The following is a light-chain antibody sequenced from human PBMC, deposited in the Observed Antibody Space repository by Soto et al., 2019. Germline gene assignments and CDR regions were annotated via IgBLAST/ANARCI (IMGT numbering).Light chain of an antibody. CDR2: RNN. V-gene: IGLV1-47*01. J-gene: IGLJ7*01. CDR3: AAWDDSLSGVV. CDR1: ISNIGSNF. Sequence: QSVLTQPPSASGTPGQRVTISCSGSISNIGSNFIYWYQQLPGTAPKLLIYRNNERPSGVPDRFSGSKSGTSASLAISRLRSEDEADYHCAAWDDSLSGVVFGGGTQLTVL.